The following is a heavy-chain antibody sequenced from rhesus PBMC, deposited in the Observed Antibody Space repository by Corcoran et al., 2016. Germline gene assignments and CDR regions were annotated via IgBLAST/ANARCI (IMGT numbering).Heavy chain of an antibody. CDR2: IYGSDSST. CDR3: ARRGWDNGRFDV. CDR1: GGSSSSNY. J-gene: IGHJ5-1*01. Sequence: QVQLQESGPGLVKPLETLSLTCAVSGGSSSSNYWGRLRQAPGKGLEWIGYIYGSDSSTNYNPSLKSRVTLSVDTSKNHLSLKLRSVTAADTAVYYCARRGWDNGRFDVWGPGVLVTVSS. D-gene: IGHD1-20*01. V-gene: IGHV4S11*01.